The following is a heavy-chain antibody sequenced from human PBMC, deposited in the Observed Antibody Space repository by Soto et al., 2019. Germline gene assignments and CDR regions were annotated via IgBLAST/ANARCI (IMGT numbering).Heavy chain of an antibody. J-gene: IGHJ4*02. D-gene: IGHD4-4*01. CDR3: AGADYSIDY. Sequence: SETLSLTCTVSGGSVSSGSYYWSWIRQPPGKGLEWIGYIYYSGSTNYNPSLKSRVTISIDTSKNQFSLKLSSVTAADTAVYYCAGADYSIDYWGQGSLVTVSS. CDR1: GGSVSSGSYY. V-gene: IGHV4-61*01. CDR2: IYYSGST.